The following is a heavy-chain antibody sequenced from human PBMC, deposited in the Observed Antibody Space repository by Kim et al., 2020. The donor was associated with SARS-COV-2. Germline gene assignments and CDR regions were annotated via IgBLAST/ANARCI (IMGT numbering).Heavy chain of an antibody. D-gene: IGHD3-3*01. CDR1: GGSFSGYY. Sequence: SETLSLTCAVYGGSFSGYYWSWIRQPPGKGLEWIGEINHSGSTNYNPSLKSRVTISVDTSKNQFSLKLSSVTAADTAVYYCARDNLYYDFWSGYYERGWFDPGAREPWSPSPQ. V-gene: IGHV4-34*01. CDR3: ARDNLYYDFWSGYYERGWFDP. CDR2: INHSGST. J-gene: IGHJ5*02.